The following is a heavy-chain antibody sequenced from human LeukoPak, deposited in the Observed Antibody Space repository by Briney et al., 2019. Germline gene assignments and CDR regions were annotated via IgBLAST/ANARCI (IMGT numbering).Heavy chain of an antibody. V-gene: IGHV3-30*01. CDR1: GFTFSSYA. Sequence: HPGGSLRLSCAASGFTFSSYAMHWVRQAPGKGLEWVAVISYDGSNKYYADSVKGRFTISRDNSKNTLYLQMNSLRAEDTAVYYCARDSYHDYFDYWGQGTLVTVSS. CDR2: ISYDGSNK. J-gene: IGHJ4*02. CDR3: ARDSYHDYFDY.